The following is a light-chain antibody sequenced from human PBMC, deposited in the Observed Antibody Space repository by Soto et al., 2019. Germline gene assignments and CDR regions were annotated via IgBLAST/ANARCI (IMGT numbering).Light chain of an antibody. CDR3: QTWGTGTLV. CDR2: LHSDGGH. J-gene: IGLJ2*01. V-gene: IGLV4-69*01. CDR1: SGHSSYA. Sequence: QPVLTQSPSASASLGASVKLTCTLSSGHSSYAIAWHQQQPEKGPRYLMKLHSDGGHTKGDGIPDRFSGSSSGTERYLTISSLQSEDEADSYCQTWGTGTLVFGRGTKVTVL.